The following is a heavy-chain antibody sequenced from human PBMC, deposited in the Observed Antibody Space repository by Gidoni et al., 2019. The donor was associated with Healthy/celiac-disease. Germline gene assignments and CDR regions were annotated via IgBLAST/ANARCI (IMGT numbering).Heavy chain of an antibody. D-gene: IGHD1-26*01. J-gene: IGHJ4*02. Sequence: EVQLVESGGGLVQPGGSLSLSCAASGFTFSNYWMPWVRQGPGKGLVWVSRINRDGSSTNYADSVKGRLTISRHNAKNTLYLQMNSRRAEDTAVYYCAKGAWELPHWGQGTLVTVSS. CDR2: INRDGSST. CDR3: AKGAWELPH. CDR1: GFTFSNYW. V-gene: IGHV3-74*01.